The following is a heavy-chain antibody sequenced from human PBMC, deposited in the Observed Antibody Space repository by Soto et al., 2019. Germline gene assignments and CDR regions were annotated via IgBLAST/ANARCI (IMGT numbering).Heavy chain of an antibody. CDR1: GVSISSGASY. J-gene: IGHJ5*02. V-gene: IGHV4-31*03. Sequence: SETLSLTCTVSGVSISSGASYWSWIRQHPGRGLEWIGYIYYSGSTYYHPSLKSRVTISVDTSKSQFSLKLSSVTAADTAVYYCARVRSGVGYNWFDPWGQGTLVTV. D-gene: IGHD3-16*01. CDR2: IYYSGST. CDR3: ARVRSGVGYNWFDP.